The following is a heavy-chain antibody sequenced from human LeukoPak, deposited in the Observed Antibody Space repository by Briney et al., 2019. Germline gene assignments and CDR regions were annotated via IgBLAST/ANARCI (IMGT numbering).Heavy chain of an antibody. Sequence: SETLSLTCTVSGGSISSGGYYWSWIRQHPGKGLEWIGYIYYSGSTYYNPSLKSRVTISVDTSKNQFSLKLSSVTAADTAVYYCAREDDGYSSSCFHYWGQGTLVTVSS. V-gene: IGHV4-31*03. D-gene: IGHD6-13*01. CDR3: AREDDGYSSSCFHY. J-gene: IGHJ4*02. CDR2: IYYSGST. CDR1: GGSISSGGYY.